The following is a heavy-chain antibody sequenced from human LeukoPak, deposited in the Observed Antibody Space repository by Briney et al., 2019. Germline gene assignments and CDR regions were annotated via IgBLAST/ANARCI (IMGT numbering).Heavy chain of an antibody. CDR2: IYTSGST. J-gene: IGHJ4*02. CDR1: GGSISSYY. CDR3: ARETPYYSIQDY. Sequence: SETLSLTCTVPGGSISSYYWSWIRQPAGKGLEWIGRIYTSGSTNYNPSLKSRVTMSVDTSKNQFSLKLSSVTAADTAVYYCARETPYYSIQDYWGQGTLVTVSS. V-gene: IGHV4-4*07. D-gene: IGHD3-10*01.